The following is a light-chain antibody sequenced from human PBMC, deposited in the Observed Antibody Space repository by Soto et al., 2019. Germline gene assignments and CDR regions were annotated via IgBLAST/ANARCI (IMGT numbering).Light chain of an antibody. CDR1: QSVSST. V-gene: IGKV3-15*01. Sequence: EIVLTQSPGTLSLCPWERATLSCRASQSVSSTLAWYQQKPGQAPRLLIYDASTRANGTPARFSGSGSGTEFTLTISNLQSEDFAVYYRLQYNDWPRTFGQGTKVDIK. CDR3: LQYNDWPRT. CDR2: DAS. J-gene: IGKJ1*01.